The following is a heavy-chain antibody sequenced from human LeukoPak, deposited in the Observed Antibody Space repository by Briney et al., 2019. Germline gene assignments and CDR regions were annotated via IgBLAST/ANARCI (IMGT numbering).Heavy chain of an antibody. CDR3: ASLNNDDY. Sequence: GGSLRLSCAASGFTVSSNYMSWVRQAPGKGLEWVANIKNDGNKKYYVDSVEGRFTISRDNAKNSLYLQMNSLRVEDTAVYYCASLNNDDYWGQGTLVTVPS. CDR1: GFTVSSNY. V-gene: IGHV3-7*01. D-gene: IGHD1-1*01. J-gene: IGHJ4*02. CDR2: IKNDGNKK.